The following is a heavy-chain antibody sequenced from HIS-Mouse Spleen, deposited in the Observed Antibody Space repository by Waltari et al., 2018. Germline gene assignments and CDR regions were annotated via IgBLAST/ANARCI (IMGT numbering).Heavy chain of an antibody. CDR3: AKDRNWGSSGYFDY. J-gene: IGHJ4*02. CDR1: GFTFTSHA. V-gene: IGHV3-23*01. CDR2: ISGSGGST. D-gene: IGHD3-16*01. Sequence: EVQLLESGGGLVQPGGSRRLSRAASGFTFTSHALRLSPLATGKGLEWVSAISGSGGSTYYADSVKGRFTISRDNSKNTLYLQMNSLRAEDTAVYYCAKDRNWGSSGYFDYWGQGTLVTVSS.